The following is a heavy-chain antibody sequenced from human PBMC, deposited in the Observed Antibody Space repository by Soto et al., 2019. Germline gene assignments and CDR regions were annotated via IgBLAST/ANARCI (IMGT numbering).Heavy chain of an antibody. CDR2: ISADNGKT. J-gene: IGHJ4*02. CDR3: TRDYGGIVGAEFDH. CDR1: GYTFTNYG. Sequence: QVQLLQSGAEVKKPGASVRVSCTASGYTFTNYGITWVRQAPGQGLEWMGWISADNGKTDYSPRFQDRLIMTTDTSTTTAYMQLRSLRSDDTAVYYCTRDYGGIVGAEFDHWGQGTLLTVSS. D-gene: IGHD1-26*01. V-gene: IGHV1-18*01.